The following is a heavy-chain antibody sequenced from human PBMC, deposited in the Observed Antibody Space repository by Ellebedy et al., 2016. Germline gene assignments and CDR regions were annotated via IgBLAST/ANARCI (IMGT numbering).Heavy chain of an antibody. V-gene: IGHV3-30*03. J-gene: IGHJ4*02. CDR3: ARDGGCSTTNCYIDY. CDR1: GFTFSSYG. Sequence: GESLKISCAASGFTFSSYGMHWVRQAPGKGLEWVTLISWDGSNKYYADSVKGRFTISRDDSRNTLFLQMNSLRPEDTAVYYCARDGGCSTTNCYIDYWGQGTLVTVSS. D-gene: IGHD2-2*02. CDR2: ISWDGSNK.